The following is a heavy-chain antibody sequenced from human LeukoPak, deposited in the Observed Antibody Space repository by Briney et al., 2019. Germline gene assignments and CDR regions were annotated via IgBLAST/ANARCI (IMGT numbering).Heavy chain of an antibody. D-gene: IGHD6-19*01. CDR2: IINTGGST. CDR3: ARESRSSGWDYFDY. J-gene: IGHJ4*02. CDR1: GFSFSSKA. Sequence: GGSLRLSCAASGFSFSSKAMSWVRQAPGKGLEWVSSIINTGGSTYYADSVKGRFTISRDNAKNSLYLQMNSLRAEDTAVYYCARESRSSGWDYFDYWGQGTPVTVSS. V-gene: IGHV3-23*01.